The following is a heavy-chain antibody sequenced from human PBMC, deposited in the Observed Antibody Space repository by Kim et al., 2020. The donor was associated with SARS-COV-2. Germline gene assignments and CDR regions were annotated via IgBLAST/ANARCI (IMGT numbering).Heavy chain of an antibody. Sequence: GGSLRLSCAASGFTFSSYSMNWVRQAPRKGLEWVSYISSSSSTIYYADSVKGRFTISRDNAKNSLYLQMNSLRDEDTAVYYCSRDSSLVTMIVVVRRGMDVWGQGTTVTVSS. D-gene: IGHD3-22*01. CDR3: SRDSSLVTMIVVVRRGMDV. CDR1: GFTFSSYS. V-gene: IGHV3-48*02. J-gene: IGHJ6*02. CDR2: ISSSSSTI.